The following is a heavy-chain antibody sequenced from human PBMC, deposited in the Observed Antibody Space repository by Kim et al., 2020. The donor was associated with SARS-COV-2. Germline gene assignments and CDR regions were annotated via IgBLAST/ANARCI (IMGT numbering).Heavy chain of an antibody. CDR1: GGSTSSDGHY. J-gene: IGHJ3*02. V-gene: IGHV4-31*03. Sequence: SETLSLTCTVSGGSTSSDGHYWSWTRQPPEKGMEWIGYIYSSGTTYYKASLKSRVSISLDTSKNQFSLQLTSVTAADTAVYYCARGNGVPAAIRGRAFDIWGQGAMVTVSS. CDR3: ARGNGVPAAIRGRAFDI. D-gene: IGHD2-2*01. CDR2: IYSSGTT.